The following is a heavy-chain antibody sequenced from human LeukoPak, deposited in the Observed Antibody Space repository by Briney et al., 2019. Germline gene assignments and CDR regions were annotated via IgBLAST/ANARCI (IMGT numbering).Heavy chain of an antibody. CDR1: GYTFIGYY. V-gene: IGHV1-2*02. Sequence: ASLKGSCKASGYTFIGYYMHWVRQAPGQGLEWMGWINPNSGDTNYAQKFQGRVTMTRDTSISTAYMEVSRLRSDDTAVYYCARADPSPALDYWGQGTLVTVSS. CDR3: ARADPSPALDY. CDR2: INPNSGDT. J-gene: IGHJ4*02.